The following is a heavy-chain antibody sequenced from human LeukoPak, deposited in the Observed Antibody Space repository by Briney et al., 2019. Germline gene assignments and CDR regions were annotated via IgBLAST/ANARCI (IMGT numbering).Heavy chain of an antibody. CDR2: IGTAGDT. D-gene: IGHD6-13*01. CDR3: ARESAYQSSSWYGTFDY. V-gene: IGHV3-13*01. Sequence: PGGSLRLSCAASGFTFSSYDMHWVRQATGKGLEWVSAIGTAGDTYYPGSVKGRFTISRDNSKNTLHLQMNSLRAEDTAVYYCARESAYQSSSWYGTFDYWGQGTLVTVSS. J-gene: IGHJ4*02. CDR1: GFTFSSYD.